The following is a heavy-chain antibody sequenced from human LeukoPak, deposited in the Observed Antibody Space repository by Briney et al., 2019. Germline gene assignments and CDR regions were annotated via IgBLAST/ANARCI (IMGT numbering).Heavy chain of an antibody. V-gene: IGHV1-69*13. D-gene: IGHD3-22*01. J-gene: IGHJ4*02. Sequence: SVKVSCKASGGTFSSYAISWVRQAPGQGLEWMGGIIPIFGTANYAQKFQGRVTITADESTSTAYMELSSLRAEDTAVYYCAKDQYYYDSPGPFDYWGQGTLVTVSS. CDR2: IIPIFGTA. CDR3: AKDQYYYDSPGPFDY. CDR1: GGTFSSYA.